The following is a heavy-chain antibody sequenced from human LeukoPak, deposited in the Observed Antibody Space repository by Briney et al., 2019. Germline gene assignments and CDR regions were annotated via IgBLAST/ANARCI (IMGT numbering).Heavy chain of an antibody. J-gene: IGHJ6*04. CDR2: ISACNGNT. Sequence: ASVKVSCKASGYTFTSYGISWVRQAPGQGLEWMGWISACNGNTNYAQKLQGRVTMTRDTSISTAYMELSRLRSDDTAVYYCAREDATVPMDVWGKGTTVTVSS. D-gene: IGHD2-2*01. CDR1: GYTFTSYG. V-gene: IGHV1-18*01. CDR3: AREDATVPMDV.